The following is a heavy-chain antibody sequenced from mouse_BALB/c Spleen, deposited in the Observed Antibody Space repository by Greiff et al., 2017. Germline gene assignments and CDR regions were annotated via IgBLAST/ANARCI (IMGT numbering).Heavy chain of an antibody. Sequence: EVMLVESGPGMVKPSQSLSLTCTVTGYSITSDYAWNWIRQFPGNKLEWMGYISYSGSTSYNPSLKSRISITRDTSKNQFFLQLNSVTTEDTATYYCAREDYRYDFDYWGQGTTLTVSS. D-gene: IGHD2-14*01. CDR2: ISYSGST. CDR3: AREDYRYDFDY. V-gene: IGHV3-2*02. CDR1: GYSITSDYA. J-gene: IGHJ2*01.